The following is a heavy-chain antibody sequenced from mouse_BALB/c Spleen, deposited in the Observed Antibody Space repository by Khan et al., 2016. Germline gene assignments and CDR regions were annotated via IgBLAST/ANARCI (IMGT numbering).Heavy chain of an antibody. Sequence: QVQLKEFGAELVRPGVSVKISCKGSGYTFTDYALHWVKQSHAKSLEWIGIISTYYGDATYNQKFKDKATMTVDKSSGTTYMELARLTSEDSAIYYCARGTSALYYSLDYWGQGTSVTVSS. V-gene: IGHV1S137*01. CDR3: ARGTSALYYSLDY. D-gene: IGHD2-14*01. J-gene: IGHJ4*01. CDR2: ISTYYGDA. CDR1: GYTFTDYA.